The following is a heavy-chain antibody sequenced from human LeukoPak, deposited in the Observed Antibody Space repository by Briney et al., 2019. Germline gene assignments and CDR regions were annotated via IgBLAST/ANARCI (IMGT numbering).Heavy chain of an antibody. Sequence: RASVKVSCKASGYTFTSYGISWVRQAPGQGLEWMGWISAYSGNTNYAQKLQGRVTMTTDTSTSTAYMELRSLRSDDTAVYYCARDLWEYYYGSGSYSASDYWGQGTLVTVSS. J-gene: IGHJ4*02. CDR2: ISAYSGNT. D-gene: IGHD3-10*01. CDR3: ARDLWEYYYGSGSYSASDY. CDR1: GYTFTSYG. V-gene: IGHV1-18*04.